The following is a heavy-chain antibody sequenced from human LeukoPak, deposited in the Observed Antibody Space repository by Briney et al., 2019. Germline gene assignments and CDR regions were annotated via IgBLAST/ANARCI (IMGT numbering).Heavy chain of an antibody. CDR3: ARDRGYGDYAGCVY. V-gene: IGHV3-33*01. CDR1: GFTFSSYG. CDR2: IWCDGSNK. J-gene: IGHJ4*02. D-gene: IGHD4-17*01. Sequence: GGSLRLSCAASGFTFSSYGVHWVRQAPGKGLEWVAVIWCDGSNKYYADSVKGRFTISRDNSKNTLYLQMNSLRAEDTAVYYCARDRGYGDYAGCVYWGQGTLVTVSS.